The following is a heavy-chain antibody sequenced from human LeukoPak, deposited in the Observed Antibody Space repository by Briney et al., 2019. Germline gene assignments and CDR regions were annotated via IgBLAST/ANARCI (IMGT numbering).Heavy chain of an antibody. CDR3: ARGDSSGHYYYYMDV. CDR1: GGSISSYY. Sequence: SETLSLTCTVSGGSISSYYWSWIRQPPGKGLEWIGYNYYSGSTNYNPSLKSRVTISVDTSKNQFSLKLSSVTAADTAVYCCARGDSSGHYYYYMDVWGKGTTVTVSS. J-gene: IGHJ6*03. CDR2: NYYSGST. D-gene: IGHD6-19*01. V-gene: IGHV4-59*01.